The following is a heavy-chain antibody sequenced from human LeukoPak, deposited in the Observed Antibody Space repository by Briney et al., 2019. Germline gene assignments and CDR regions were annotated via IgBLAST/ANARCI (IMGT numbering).Heavy chain of an antibody. CDR3: ARDRDCSGGSCYSRYYFDY. V-gene: IGHV1-46*01. Sequence: ASVKVSCKASGYTFTSYYMHWVRQAPGQGLEWMGIINPTGGSTSYAQKFQGRVTMTRDTSTSTVYMELSSLRSEDTAVYYCARDRDCSGGSCYSRYYFDYWGQGTLVTVSS. CDR1: GYTFTSYY. D-gene: IGHD2-15*01. CDR2: INPTGGST. J-gene: IGHJ4*02.